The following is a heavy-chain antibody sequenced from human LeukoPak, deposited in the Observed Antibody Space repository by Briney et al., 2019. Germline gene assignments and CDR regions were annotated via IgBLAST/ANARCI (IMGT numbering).Heavy chain of an antibody. J-gene: IGHJ6*02. Sequence: ASVKVSCKASGYTFTSYGISWVRQAPGQGLEWMGWISAYNGNTNYAQKLQGRVTMTTDTSTSTAYMELRSLRSDDTAVYYCAREPRPRLVIDLNYYYGMDVWGQGTTVTVSS. V-gene: IGHV1-18*01. CDR2: ISAYNGNT. D-gene: IGHD3-9*01. CDR1: GYTFTSYG. CDR3: AREPRPRLVIDLNYYYGMDV.